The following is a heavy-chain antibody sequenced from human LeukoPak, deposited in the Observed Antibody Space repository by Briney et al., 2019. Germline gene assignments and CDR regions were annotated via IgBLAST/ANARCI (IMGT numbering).Heavy chain of an antibody. D-gene: IGHD2-21*02. V-gene: IGHV3-30-3*01. Sequence: PGRSLRLSCAASGFTFSSYAMHWVRQAPGKGLEWVAVISYDGSNKYYADSVKGRFTISRDNSKNTLYLQMNSLRAEDTAVYYCAKGAPKYCGGDCYPFGYWGQGTLVTVSS. J-gene: IGHJ4*02. CDR2: ISYDGSNK. CDR1: GFTFSSYA. CDR3: AKGAPKYCGGDCYPFGY.